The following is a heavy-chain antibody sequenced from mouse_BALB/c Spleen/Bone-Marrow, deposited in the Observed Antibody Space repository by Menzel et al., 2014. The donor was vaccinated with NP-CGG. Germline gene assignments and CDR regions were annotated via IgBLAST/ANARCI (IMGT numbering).Heavy chain of an antibody. J-gene: IGHJ3*01. CDR3: AREDGSSPFAY. CDR2: IYPGDGDT. Sequence: VQRVESGAELVRPGSSVKISCKASSYAFSSYWMNWVKQRPGQGLEWIGQIYPGDGDTNYNGKFKGKATLTADKSSSTAYMQLSSLTSEDSAVYFCAREDGSSPFAYWGQGTLVTVSA. V-gene: IGHV1-80*01. D-gene: IGHD1-1*01. CDR1: SYAFSSYW.